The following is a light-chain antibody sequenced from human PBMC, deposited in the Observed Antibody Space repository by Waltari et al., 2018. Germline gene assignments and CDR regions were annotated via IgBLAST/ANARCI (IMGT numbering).Light chain of an antibody. CDR2: DAS. Sequence: EIVLTQSPATLSLSPGERATLSCRASQSVSSYLAWYQQKPGQAPRLLIYDASNRATGIPARFSGSGPGTDFTLTISSLEPEDLAVYYCQQRSNWPVTFGPGTKVDIK. V-gene: IGKV3-11*01. CDR3: QQRSNWPVT. J-gene: IGKJ3*01. CDR1: QSVSSY.